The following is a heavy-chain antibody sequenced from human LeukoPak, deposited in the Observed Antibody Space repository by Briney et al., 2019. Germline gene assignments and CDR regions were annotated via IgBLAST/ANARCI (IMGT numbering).Heavy chain of an antibody. CDR3: ARDGDQGDYEFAHDKSYID. CDR1: GGTFSSYA. D-gene: IGHD4-17*01. V-gene: IGHV1-69*04. Sequence: GASVKVSCKASGGTFSSYAISWVRQAPGQGLEWMGRIIPILGIANYAQKFQGRVTITADKSTSTAYMELSSLRSEDTAVYYCARDGDQGDYEFAHDKSYIDWGQGTLVTVSS. J-gene: IGHJ4*02. CDR2: IIPILGIA.